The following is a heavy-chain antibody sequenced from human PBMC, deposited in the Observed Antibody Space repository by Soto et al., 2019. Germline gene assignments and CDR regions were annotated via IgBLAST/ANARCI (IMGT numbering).Heavy chain of an antibody. D-gene: IGHD2-2*01. Sequence: ELQLLESGGGLVQPGGSLRLSCAASGFIFSSYAMSWVRQAPGKGLEWVSAISGSGGSTYYADSVKGRFTISRDNSKNPLYLKMNGLRAEDTAVYYCAKEKISTSGCNWFDPWGQGTLVTVSS. V-gene: IGHV3-23*01. CDR3: AKEKISTSGCNWFDP. CDR2: ISGSGGST. CDR1: GFIFSSYA. J-gene: IGHJ5*02.